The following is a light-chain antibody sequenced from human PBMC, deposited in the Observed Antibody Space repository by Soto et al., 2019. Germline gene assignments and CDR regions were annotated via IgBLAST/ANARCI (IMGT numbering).Light chain of an antibody. V-gene: IGLV3-21*02. CDR1: NIGSKS. Sequence: SYELTQPPSVSVAPGQTAKITCGGDNIGSKSVHWYHQKAGQAPVLVVFDDSDRPSGIPDRFSGSNSGNTATLTISRVEGGNQTDYNGQVWHSTNDHYVFGPGTKVTDL. J-gene: IGLJ1*01. CDR3: QVWHSTNDHYV. CDR2: DDS.